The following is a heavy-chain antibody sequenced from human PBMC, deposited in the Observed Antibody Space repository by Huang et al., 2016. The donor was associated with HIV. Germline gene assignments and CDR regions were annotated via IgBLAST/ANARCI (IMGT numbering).Heavy chain of an antibody. CDR3: VSHGSGTADY. V-gene: IGHV4-61*01. Sequence: QVQLQESGPGLVKPSATLSLSCTVSGDSVSSASYYWSWIRQPPGRGLEWIGYIYVSGGTNYNPSLKSRVTISIDTSKNQFSLRLSSVTAADTAVYYCVSHGSGTADYWGQGTLVTVSS. D-gene: IGHD3-10*01. CDR1: GDSVSSASYY. J-gene: IGHJ4*02. CDR2: IYVSGGT.